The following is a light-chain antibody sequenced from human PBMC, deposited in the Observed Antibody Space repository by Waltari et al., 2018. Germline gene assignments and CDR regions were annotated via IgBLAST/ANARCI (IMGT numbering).Light chain of an antibody. Sequence: SSELTQDPAVSVALGQTVRITCQGDSLRSYYASWYQQKPGQAPVLVIYNKNNRPSGIPDRFSGSSSGNTASLTIAGAQAEDEADYYCHSRDSSANHLKVFGGGTKLTVL. CDR1: SLRSYY. CDR3: HSRDSSANHLKV. CDR2: NKN. V-gene: IGLV3-19*01. J-gene: IGLJ2*01.